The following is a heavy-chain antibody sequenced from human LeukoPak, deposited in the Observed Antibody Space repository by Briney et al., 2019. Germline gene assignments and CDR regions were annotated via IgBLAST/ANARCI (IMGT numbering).Heavy chain of an antibody. CDR2: ISYDGSNK. Sequence: GGSLRLSCAATGFTFSSYAMHWVRQAPGKGLEWVAVISYDGSNKYYADSVKGRFTISRDNSKNTLYLQMNSLRAEDTAVYYCAKDEFLWFGELLYGYYYYYYGMDVWGQGTTVTVSS. CDR3: AKDEFLWFGELLYGYYYYYYGMDV. V-gene: IGHV3-30-3*01. D-gene: IGHD3-10*01. J-gene: IGHJ6*02. CDR1: GFTFSSYA.